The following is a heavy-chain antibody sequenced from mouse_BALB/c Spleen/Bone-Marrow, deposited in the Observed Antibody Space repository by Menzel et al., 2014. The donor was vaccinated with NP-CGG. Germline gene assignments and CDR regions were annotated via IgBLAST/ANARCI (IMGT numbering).Heavy chain of an antibody. Sequence: VQLQQSGPGLVQPSQSLSITCTVSGFSLTSYGVHWVRQSPGKGLEWLGVIWSGGSTDYNAAFISRLSISKDNSKSQVFFKMNSLQVNDTAIYYCARGLYYDYEFAYWGQGTLVTVSA. V-gene: IGHV2-2*02. CDR1: GFSLTSYG. D-gene: IGHD2-4*01. J-gene: IGHJ3*01. CDR2: IWSGGST. CDR3: ARGLYYDYEFAY.